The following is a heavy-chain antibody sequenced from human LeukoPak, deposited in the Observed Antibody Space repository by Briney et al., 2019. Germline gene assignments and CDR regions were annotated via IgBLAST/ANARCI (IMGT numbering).Heavy chain of an antibody. CDR2: IKQDGSEK. J-gene: IGHJ6*03. V-gene: IGHV3-7*01. CDR3: ARVGGEYSYGLWYYYYYMDV. Sequence: GGSLRLSCAASGFTFSSYWMSWVRQAPGKGLEWVANIKQDGSEKYYVDSVKGLFTISRDNAKNSLYLQMNSLRAEDTAVYYCARVGGEYSYGLWYYYYYMDVWGKGTTVTVSS. CDR1: GFTFSSYW. D-gene: IGHD5-18*01.